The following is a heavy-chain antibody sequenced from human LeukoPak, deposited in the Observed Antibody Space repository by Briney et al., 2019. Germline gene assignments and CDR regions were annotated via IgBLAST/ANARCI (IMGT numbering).Heavy chain of an antibody. CDR1: GYTFTNYG. Sequence: GASVKVSCKASGYTFTNYGISWVRQAPGQGHEWMGWISAYTGNTNYAQNLQGRVTMTTDTSTSTAYMELRSLRSDDTAVYYCARSGVGYFYDTTGYYPLDYWGQGTLVTVSS. D-gene: IGHD3-22*01. J-gene: IGHJ4*02. CDR3: ARSGVGYFYDTTGYYPLDY. V-gene: IGHV1-18*01. CDR2: ISAYTGNT.